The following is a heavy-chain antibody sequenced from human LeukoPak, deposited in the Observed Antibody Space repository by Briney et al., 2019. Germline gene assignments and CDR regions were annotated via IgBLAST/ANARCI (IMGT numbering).Heavy chain of an antibody. D-gene: IGHD3-10*01. CDR2: ISYDGSNK. Sequence: GRSLRPSCAASGFTFSSYAMHWVRQAPGKGLEWVAVISYDGSNKYYADSVKSRFTISRDNSKNTLYLQMNSLRAEDTAVYYCARDWGSGSLDYWGQGTLVTVSS. CDR1: GFTFSSYA. J-gene: IGHJ4*02. V-gene: IGHV3-30-3*01. CDR3: ARDWGSGSLDY.